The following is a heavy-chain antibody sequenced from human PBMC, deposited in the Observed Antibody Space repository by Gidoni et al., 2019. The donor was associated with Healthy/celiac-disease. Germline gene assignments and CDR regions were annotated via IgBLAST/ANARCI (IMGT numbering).Heavy chain of an antibody. CDR3: ARAGYSSGYTNWCDP. V-gene: IGHV4-34*01. Sequence: QVQLQQWGAGLLKPSETLSLTCAVYRASFSGYYWSWLRQPPGKGLEWIGEINHSGSTTSNPSLKSRVTISVDTSKNQFSLKLSSVTAADTAVYYCARAGYSSGYTNWCDPWGQGALVTVSS. J-gene: IGHJ5*02. D-gene: IGHD3-22*01. CDR2: INHSGST. CDR1: RASFSGYY.